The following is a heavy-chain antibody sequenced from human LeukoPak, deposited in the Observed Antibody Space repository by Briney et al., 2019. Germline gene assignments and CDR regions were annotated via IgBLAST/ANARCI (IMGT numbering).Heavy chain of an antibody. J-gene: IGHJ6*02. CDR3: ARDRYYDSSGYRAQYYYGMDV. D-gene: IGHD3-22*01. CDR2: IIPIFGIA. CDR1: GGTFSSYA. Sequence: ASVKVYCKASGGTFSSYAISWVRQAPGQGLEWMGRIIPIFGIANYAQKFQGRVTITADKSTSTAYMELSSLRSEDTAVYYCARDRYYDSSGYRAQYYYGMDVWGQGTTVTVSS. V-gene: IGHV1-69*04.